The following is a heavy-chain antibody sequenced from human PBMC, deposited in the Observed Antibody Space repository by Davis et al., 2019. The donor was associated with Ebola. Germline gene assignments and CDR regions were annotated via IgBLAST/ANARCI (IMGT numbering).Heavy chain of an antibody. Sequence: SVKVSCKASGYTFTSYAMQWVRQARGQRLEWIGWIVVGSGNTNYAQKFQERVTITRDMSTSTAYMELSSLRSEDTAVYYCAAEATVTTSHYYYGMDVWGQGTTVTVSS. V-gene: IGHV1-58*02. CDR3: AAEATVTTSHYYYGMDV. CDR2: IVVGSGNT. CDR1: GYTFTSYA. J-gene: IGHJ6*02. D-gene: IGHD4-11*01.